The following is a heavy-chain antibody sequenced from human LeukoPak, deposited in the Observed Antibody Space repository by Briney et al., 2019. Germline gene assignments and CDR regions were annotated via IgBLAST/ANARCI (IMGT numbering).Heavy chain of an antibody. CDR3: ARKNKLLWFGELRGWFDP. Sequence: SVKVSCKASGGTFSSYAISWVRQAPGQGLEWMGGIIPIFGTANYAQKFQGRVTITTDESTSTAYMELSSLRSEDTAVYYCARKNKLLWFGELRGWFDPWGQGTLVTASS. V-gene: IGHV1-69*05. CDR1: GGTFSSYA. D-gene: IGHD3-10*01. J-gene: IGHJ5*02. CDR2: IIPIFGTA.